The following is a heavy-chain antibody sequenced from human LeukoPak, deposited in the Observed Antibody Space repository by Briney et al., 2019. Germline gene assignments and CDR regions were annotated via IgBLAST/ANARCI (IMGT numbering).Heavy chain of an antibody. D-gene: IGHD3-16*01. J-gene: IGHJ4*02. V-gene: IGHV3-30*04. CDR1: GFTFSSYA. Sequence: GGSLRLSCAASGFTFSSYAMHWVRQAPGKGLEWVAIISYDGSNKYYADSMKGQFTISRDNSKNTLYLQMNSLRAEDTAVYYCARGGIRQVPFDYWGQGTLVTVSS. CDR3: ARGGIRQVPFDY. CDR2: ISYDGSNK.